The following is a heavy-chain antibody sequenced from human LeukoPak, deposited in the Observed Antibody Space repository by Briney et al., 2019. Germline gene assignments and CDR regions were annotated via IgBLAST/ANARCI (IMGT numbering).Heavy chain of an antibody. J-gene: IGHJ4*02. CDR3: AKGGATVIDY. CDR1: GFTFSSYW. CDR2: INSDGIST. Sequence: PGGSLRLSCAASGFTFSSYWMHWVRQAPGKGLVWVSRINSDGISTGYADSVKGRFTISRDNAKNTLYLQMNSLRADDTAVYYCAKGGATVIDYWGQGTLVTVSS. V-gene: IGHV3-74*01. D-gene: IGHD4-17*01.